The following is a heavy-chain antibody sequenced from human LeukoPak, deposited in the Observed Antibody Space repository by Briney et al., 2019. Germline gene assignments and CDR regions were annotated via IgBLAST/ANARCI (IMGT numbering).Heavy chain of an antibody. Sequence: GGSLRLSCVASGFTFSSYWMSWVRQAPGKGLEWVANIKQDGSDKYYVDSVKGRFTISRDNAKNSLYLQVNSLRAEDTAVYYCASGQKPGFWGQGTLVTVSS. V-gene: IGHV3-7*01. J-gene: IGHJ4*02. CDR3: ASGQKPGF. D-gene: IGHD3-3*01. CDR1: GFTFSSYW. CDR2: IKQDGSDK.